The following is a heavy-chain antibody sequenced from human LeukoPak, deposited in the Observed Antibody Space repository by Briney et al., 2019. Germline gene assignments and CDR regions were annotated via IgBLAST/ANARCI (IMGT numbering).Heavy chain of an antibody. CDR1: GFTFSSYA. D-gene: IGHD3-10*01. V-gene: IGHV3-23*01. J-gene: IGHJ4*02. Sequence: PGGSLRLSCAASGFTFSSYAMSWVRQAPGKGLEWVSAISGSGGSTYYADSVKGRFTISRDNSKNTLHLQMNSLRAEDTAVYYCAKEKVTMVRGVIKSYYFDYWGQGTLVTVSS. CDR3: AKEKVTMVRGVIKSYYFDY. CDR2: ISGSGGST.